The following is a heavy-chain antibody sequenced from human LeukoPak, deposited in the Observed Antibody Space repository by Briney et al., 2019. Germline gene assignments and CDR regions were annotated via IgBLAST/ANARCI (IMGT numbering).Heavy chain of an antibody. V-gene: IGHV1-2*02. CDR1: GYKFTDDY. D-gene: IGHD2-15*01. Sequence: ASVKVSFKASGYKFTDDYMHWVRQAPGQRLEFMGWINPDSGFTNHAQKFKGRVTMTSDTPISTACLEVGGLTADDTAGYYCAPTAEAYASWWKVWGQGTLVTVSS. CDR2: INPDSGFT. CDR3: APTAEAYASWWKV. J-gene: IGHJ4*02.